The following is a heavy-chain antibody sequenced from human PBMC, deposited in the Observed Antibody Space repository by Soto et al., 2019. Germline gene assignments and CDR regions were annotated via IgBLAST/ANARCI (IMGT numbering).Heavy chain of an antibody. J-gene: IGHJ3*02. CDR2: ISGSGGST. Sequence: EVQLLESGGGLVQPGGSLRLSCAASGFTFSSYAMSWVRQAPGKGLEWVSAISGSGGSTYYADSVKGRFTISRDNSKNTLYLQMNRLRAEDTAVYYCAGRYCSGGSCHGAAFDIWGQGTMVTVSS. V-gene: IGHV3-23*01. D-gene: IGHD2-15*01. CDR3: AGRYCSGGSCHGAAFDI. CDR1: GFTFSSYA.